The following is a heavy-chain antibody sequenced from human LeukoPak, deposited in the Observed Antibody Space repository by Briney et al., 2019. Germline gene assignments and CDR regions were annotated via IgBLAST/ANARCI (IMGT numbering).Heavy chain of an antibody. CDR2: ISGGGGTT. CDR1: GFTVNSYA. CDR3: AKDMYDILTGYPDY. J-gene: IGHJ4*02. V-gene: IGHV3-23*01. Sequence: GSLRLSCAVSGFTVNSYAMSWVRQPPGKGLEWVSGISGGGGTTYFADPVKGRFTISRDNSKNTLYLQMNSLRAEDTAVYYCAKDMYDILTGYPDYWGQGTLVTVSS. D-gene: IGHD3-9*01.